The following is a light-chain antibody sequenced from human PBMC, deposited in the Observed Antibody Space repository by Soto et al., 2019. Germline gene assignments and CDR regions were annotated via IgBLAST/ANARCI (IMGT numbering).Light chain of an antibody. CDR1: QAVNTR. Sequence: EIVLTQSPATLSSFPGDRVTLSCRASQAVNTRLAWYQHKPGQAPRLLIYLTSNRAAGIPARFSGSGSETDFTLTISDVEPEDFAVCYCHQRQSWPRTFGQGTKVDIK. J-gene: IGKJ1*01. CDR2: LTS. CDR3: HQRQSWPRT. V-gene: IGKV3-11*01.